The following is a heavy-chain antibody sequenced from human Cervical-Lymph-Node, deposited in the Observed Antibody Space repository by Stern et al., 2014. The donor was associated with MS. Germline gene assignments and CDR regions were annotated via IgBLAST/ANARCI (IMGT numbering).Heavy chain of an antibody. J-gene: IGHJ6*02. V-gene: IGHV1-69*01. Sequence: VQLVESGAEVKKPGSSVKVSCKASGGTFSSYAISWVRQAPGQGLAWVGGIIPIFGTANYAQKFQRRVTITADESTSTAYMELSSLRSEDTAVYYCARDLVGSSGPYGMDVWGQGTTVTVSS. D-gene: IGHD6-19*01. CDR2: IIPIFGTA. CDR1: GGTFSSYA. CDR3: ARDLVGSSGPYGMDV.